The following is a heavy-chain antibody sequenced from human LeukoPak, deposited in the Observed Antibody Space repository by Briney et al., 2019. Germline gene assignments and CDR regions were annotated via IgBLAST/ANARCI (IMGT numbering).Heavy chain of an antibody. Sequence: GGSLRLSCAASGFTFNDYAMSCVRQAPGKGLEWVSGIDNSGGSTHYADSVKGRFTISRDKSKDTLYVQMNSLRADDTALYYCARGHNIGWFYFDFWGQGTQVTVSS. CDR1: GFTFNDYA. D-gene: IGHD6-19*01. CDR2: IDNSGGST. J-gene: IGHJ4*02. CDR3: ARGHNIGWFYFDF. V-gene: IGHV3-23*01.